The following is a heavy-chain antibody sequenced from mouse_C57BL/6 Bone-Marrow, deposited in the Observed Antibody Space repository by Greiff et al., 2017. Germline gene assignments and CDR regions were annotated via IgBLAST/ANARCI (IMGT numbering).Heavy chain of an antibody. D-gene: IGHD1-1*01. Sequence: DVMLVESGGGLVQPGGSMKLSCVASGFTFSNYWMNWVRQSPEKGLEWVAQIRLKSDNYATHYAESVKGRFTISRDDSKSSVYLQMNNLRAEDTGIYYCPGYGSSQAWFAYWGQGTLVTVSA. CDR3: PGYGSSQAWFAY. CDR1: GFTFSNYW. J-gene: IGHJ3*01. CDR2: IRLKSDNYAT. V-gene: IGHV6-3*01.